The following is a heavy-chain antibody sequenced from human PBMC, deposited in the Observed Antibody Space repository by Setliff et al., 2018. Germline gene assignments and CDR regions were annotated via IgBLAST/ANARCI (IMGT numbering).Heavy chain of an antibody. D-gene: IGHD2-15*01. Sequence: AASVKVSCKASGYILKSYGISWVRQAPGQGLEWMGWISSYNNDITNYAQRFQGRVTMTTDTSTSAAYMELRSLRSDDTAVYYCAISSLSICSGGSCPNAFDVWGQGTMVTVS. J-gene: IGHJ3*01. V-gene: IGHV1-18*01. CDR1: GYILKSYG. CDR3: AISSLSICSGGSCPNAFDV. CDR2: ISSYNNDIT.